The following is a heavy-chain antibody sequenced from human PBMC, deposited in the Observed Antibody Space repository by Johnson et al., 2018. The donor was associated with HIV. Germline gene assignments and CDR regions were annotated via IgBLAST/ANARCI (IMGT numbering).Heavy chain of an antibody. D-gene: IGHD1-26*01. CDR2: ISGSGGST. V-gene: IGHV3-23*04. Sequence: VQLVESGGGLVQPGGSLRLSCAASGFAVSTNYLTWVRQAPGKGLEWVSAISGSGGSTYYADSVKGRFTISRDNSQNTFCLQMNSLRAEDTALYYCAKGVGATTKDAVDIWGQGTMVTVAS. CDR1: GFAVSTNY. CDR3: AKGVGATTKDAVDI. J-gene: IGHJ3*02.